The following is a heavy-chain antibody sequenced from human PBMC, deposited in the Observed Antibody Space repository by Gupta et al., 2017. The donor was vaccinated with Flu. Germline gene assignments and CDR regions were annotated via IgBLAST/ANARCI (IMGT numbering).Heavy chain of an antibody. V-gene: IGHV3-49*04. J-gene: IGHJ4*02. Sequence: EGQLVESGGGLVQPGRSLRLSCTASGFTFGDYAINWVRQAPGKGPEWIGFIRSQAYGATTQYAASVRGRFTISRDDSKSIAYLLLNTLKTEDTAVYYCTSGHYYSSGWFFGYWGQGTLVVVSP. D-gene: IGHD6-19*01. CDR2: IRSQAYGATT. CDR3: TSGHYYSSGWFFGY. CDR1: GFTFGDYA.